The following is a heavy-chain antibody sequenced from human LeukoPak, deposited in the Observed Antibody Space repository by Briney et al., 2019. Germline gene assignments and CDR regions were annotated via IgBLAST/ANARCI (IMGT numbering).Heavy chain of an antibody. J-gene: IGHJ2*01. D-gene: IGHD4-23*01. Sequence: SETLSLTCTVSGASINSSYWSWIRQPPGKGLEWIGYISYRGNTNYNPSLKSRVTMSVDTSKNQFSLRLTSLTAADTAVYYCARSVVTLYWYFDLWGRGTLVTVSS. V-gene: IGHV4-59*01. CDR3: ARSVVTLYWYFDL. CDR2: ISYRGNT. CDR1: GASINSSY.